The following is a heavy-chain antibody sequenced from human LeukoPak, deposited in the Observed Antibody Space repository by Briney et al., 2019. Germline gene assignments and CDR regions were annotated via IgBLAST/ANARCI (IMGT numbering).Heavy chain of an antibody. CDR1: GGSISSGGYY. V-gene: IGHV4-31*03. CDR2: IYYSGST. CDR3: ARDGVGYDSSGYPDY. J-gene: IGHJ4*02. D-gene: IGHD3-22*01. Sequence: SETLSLTCTVSGGSISSGGYYWSWIRQHPGTGLEWIGYIYYSGSTYYNPSLKSRVTISVDTSKNQFSLKLSSVTAADTAVYYCARDGVGYDSSGYPDYWGQGTLVTVSS.